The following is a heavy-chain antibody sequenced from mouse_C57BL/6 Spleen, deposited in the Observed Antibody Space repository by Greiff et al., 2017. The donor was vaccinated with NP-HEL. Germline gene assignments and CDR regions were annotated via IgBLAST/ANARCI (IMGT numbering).Heavy chain of an antibody. CDR1: GYTFTSYW. V-gene: IGHV1-50*01. J-gene: IGHJ4*01. D-gene: IGHD2-1*01. Sequence: QVQLQQSGAELVKPGASVKLSCKASGYTFTSYWMQWVKQRPGQGLEWIGEIDPSDSYTNYNQKFKGKATLTVDTSSSTAYMQLSSLTSEDSAVYYCARLDYGNPSGYWGQGTSVTVSS. CDR3: ARLDYGNPSGY. CDR2: IDPSDSYT.